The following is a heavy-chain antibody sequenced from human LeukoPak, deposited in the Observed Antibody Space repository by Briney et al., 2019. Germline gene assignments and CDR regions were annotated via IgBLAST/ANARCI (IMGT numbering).Heavy chain of an antibody. CDR3: ARSPGRSAWYYVDF. CDR2: INPSTGGS. D-gene: IGHD6-19*01. J-gene: IGHJ4*02. V-gene: IGHV1-2*02. Sequence: ASVKVSCKTSGYSFNDYYMHWIRQAPGQGLEWMGWINPSTGGSYYTQNFQSRVTMTRDTSISTAYMELNTLTSDDTAVYFCARSPGRSAWYYVDFWGPGTLVIVSS. CDR1: GYSFNDYY.